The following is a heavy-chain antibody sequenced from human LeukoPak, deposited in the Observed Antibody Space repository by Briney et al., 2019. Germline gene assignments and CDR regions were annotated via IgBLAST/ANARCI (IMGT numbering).Heavy chain of an antibody. CDR1: GYTFTGYH. Sequence: ASVKVSCKASGYTFTGYHMHWVRQAPGXXXXXXXXINPNTGDTNYAQKFQGRVTMTRDTSIDTAYMELSRLKTDDTAVYYCARVNLRGSQYNWFDPRGQGTLVTVSS. CDR2: INPNTGDT. J-gene: IGHJ5*02. CDR3: ARVNLRGSQYNWFDP. V-gene: IGHV1-2*02. D-gene: IGHD1-26*01.